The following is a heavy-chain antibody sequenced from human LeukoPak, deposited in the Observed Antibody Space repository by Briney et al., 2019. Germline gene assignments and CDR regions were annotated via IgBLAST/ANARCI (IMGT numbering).Heavy chain of an antibody. D-gene: IGHD3-3*01. V-gene: IGHV4-34*01. CDR1: GGSFSGYY. Sequence: PSETLSLTCAVYGGSFSGYYWSWIRQPPGKGLEWIGEINHSGSTNYNPSLKSRVTISVDTSKNQFSLKLSSVTAADTAVYYCARGPTDDFWSGRYYYYYGMDVWGQGTTVTVSS. J-gene: IGHJ6*02. CDR2: INHSGST. CDR3: ARGPTDDFWSGRYYYYYGMDV.